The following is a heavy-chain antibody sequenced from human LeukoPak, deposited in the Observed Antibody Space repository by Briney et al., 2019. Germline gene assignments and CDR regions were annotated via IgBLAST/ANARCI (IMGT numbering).Heavy chain of an antibody. J-gene: IGHJ4*02. V-gene: IGHV1-2*02. CDR3: ARGPIGGLRKGFDI. D-gene: IGHD1-26*01. CDR1: GNTFAGYY. Sequence: GASVKVPCKASGNTFAGYYVHWVRQAPGQGLEWMGWINTHSDATNYAQHFQGRVTMTTDTSVTTAYMDLDGLKSDDAAVYFCARGPIGGLRKGFDIWGQGTLVTVSS. CDR2: INTHSDAT.